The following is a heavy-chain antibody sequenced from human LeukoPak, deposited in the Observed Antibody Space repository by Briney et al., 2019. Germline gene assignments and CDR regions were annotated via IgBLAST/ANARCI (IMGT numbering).Heavy chain of an antibody. CDR2: ISSSSSYI. V-gene: IGHV3-21*01. CDR1: GFMFSSYW. CDR3: ARDPGAFRRLHYANYYYMDV. J-gene: IGHJ6*03. Sequence: GGSLRLSCAASGFMFSSYWMNWVRQAPGKGLEWVSSISSSSSYIFYADSVKGRFTISRDNAKNSLYLQMNSLRAEDTAVYYCARDPGAFRRLHYANYYYMDVWGKGTTVTVSS. D-gene: IGHD4-17*01.